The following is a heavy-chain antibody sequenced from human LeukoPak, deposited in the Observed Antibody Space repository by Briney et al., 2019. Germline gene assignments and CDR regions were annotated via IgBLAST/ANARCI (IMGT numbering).Heavy chain of an antibody. CDR2: IYYSGST. CDR3: ASQVIPYYYYGMDV. D-gene: IGHD3-16*02. CDR1: GGSISSYY. J-gene: IGHJ6*02. Sequence: SETLSLTCTVSGGSISSYYWSWIRQPPGKGLEWIGYIYYSGSTNYNPSLKSRVTISVDTSKNQFSLKLSSVTAADTAVYYCASQVIPYYYYGMDVWGQGTTVTVSS. V-gene: IGHV4-59*08.